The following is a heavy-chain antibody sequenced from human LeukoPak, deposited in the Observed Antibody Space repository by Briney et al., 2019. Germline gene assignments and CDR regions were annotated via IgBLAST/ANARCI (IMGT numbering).Heavy chain of an antibody. CDR3: AREVIVVVPAAINWFDP. D-gene: IGHD2-2*01. J-gene: IGHJ5*02. CDR2: INSDGSST. Sequence: GGSLRLSCAASGFTFSSYWMHWVRQAPGKGLVWVSRINSDGSSTSYADSVKGRFTISRDNAKNTLYLQMNSLRADDTAVYYCAREVIVVVPAAINWFDPWGQGTLVSVSS. V-gene: IGHV3-74*01. CDR1: GFTFSSYW.